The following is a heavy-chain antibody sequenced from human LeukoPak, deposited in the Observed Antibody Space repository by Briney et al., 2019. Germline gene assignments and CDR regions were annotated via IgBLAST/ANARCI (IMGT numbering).Heavy chain of an antibody. CDR1: GGSISSSSYY. D-gene: IGHD1-26*01. CDR2: IYYSGST. V-gene: IGHV4-39*01. J-gene: IGHJ6*03. CDR3: ARHYSYSGWYYNHYMDV. Sequence: SETLSLTCTVSGGSISSSSYYWGWIRQPPGKGLEWIGTIYYSGSTYYNPSLKSRVTISVDTSKNQFSLKLSSVTAADTAVYYCARHYSYSGWYYNHYMDVWGKGTTVTVSS.